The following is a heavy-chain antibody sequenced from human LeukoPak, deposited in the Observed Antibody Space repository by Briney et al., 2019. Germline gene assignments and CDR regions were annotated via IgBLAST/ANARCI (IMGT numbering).Heavy chain of an antibody. CDR1: GFTFNKYA. V-gene: IGHV3-23*01. D-gene: IGHD3-10*01. CDR3: AKGSAQYYFDS. J-gene: IGHJ4*02. Sequence: GGSLRLSCAASGFTFNKYAMYWVRQAPGKGLEWVSAIIESGESTYYTDSVKGRFTISRDNSKNTLYLQMNSLRAEDTAFYYCAKGSAQYYFDSWGQGTLDTVSS. CDR2: IIESGEST.